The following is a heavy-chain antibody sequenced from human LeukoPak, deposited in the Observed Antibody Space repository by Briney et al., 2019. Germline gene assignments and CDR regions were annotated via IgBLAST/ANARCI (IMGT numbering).Heavy chain of an antibody. V-gene: IGHV3-23*01. CDR3: AKLGSGWYHYFDH. CDR2: ISGSGAST. D-gene: IGHD6-19*01. Sequence: PGGSLRLSCAASGFTFSSYAMIGLPQAPGKGVEGVSAISGSGASTYYAASVKGRFTISKDNSKNTLYLQMNSLRAEDTAVYYCAKLGSGWYHYFDHWGQGTLVTVSS. CDR1: GFTFSSYA. J-gene: IGHJ4*02.